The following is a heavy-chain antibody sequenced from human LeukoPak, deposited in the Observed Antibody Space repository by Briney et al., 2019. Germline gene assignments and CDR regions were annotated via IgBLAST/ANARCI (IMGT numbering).Heavy chain of an antibody. CDR2: ISSSSSYI. Sequence: GGSLRLSCAASGFTFSSYSMNWVRQAPGKGLEWVSSISSSSSYIYYADSVKGRFTISRDNAKNSLYLQMNSLRAEDTAVYYCARGGTQQLVQRYFDYWGQGTLVTVSS. V-gene: IGHV3-21*01. J-gene: IGHJ4*02. CDR3: ARGGTQQLVQRYFDY. CDR1: GFTFSSYS. D-gene: IGHD6-13*01.